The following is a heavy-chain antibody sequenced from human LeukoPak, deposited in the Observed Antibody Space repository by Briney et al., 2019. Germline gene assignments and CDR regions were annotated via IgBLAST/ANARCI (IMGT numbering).Heavy chain of an antibody. J-gene: IGHJ4*02. V-gene: IGHV3-33*01. CDR1: GFTFSSYG. D-gene: IGHD2-21*02. CDR2: IWYDGSNK. CDR3: ARDATTYCGGDCYFGY. Sequence: GRSLRLSCAASGFTFSSYGMHWVRQAPGKGPEWVAVIWYDGSNKYYADSVKGRFTISRDNSKNTLYLQMNSLRAEDTAVYYCARDATTYCGGDCYFGYWGQGTLVTVSS.